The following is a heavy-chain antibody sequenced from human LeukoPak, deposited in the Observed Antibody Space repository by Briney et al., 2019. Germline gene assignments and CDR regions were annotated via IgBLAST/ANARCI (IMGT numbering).Heavy chain of an antibody. CDR3: AKNGGPHGMDV. Sequence: GGSLRLSCATSGFTFSSIWMSWVRQAPGRGLEWVANIKHDGSETNYVDSVKGRFTISRDNAKNSLHLQMNSLRVEDTAVYYCAKNGGPHGMDVWGQGTTVTVSS. CDR2: IKHDGSET. D-gene: IGHD3-16*01. J-gene: IGHJ6*02. CDR1: GFTFSSIW. V-gene: IGHV3-7*02.